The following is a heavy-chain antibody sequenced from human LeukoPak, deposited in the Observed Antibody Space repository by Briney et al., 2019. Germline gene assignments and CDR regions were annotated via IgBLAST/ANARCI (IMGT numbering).Heavy chain of an antibody. CDR2: IIPILGIA. Sequence: SVKVSCKASGGTFSSYAISWVRQAPGQGLEWMGRIIPILGIANYAQKFQGRVTITADKSTSTAYMELSSLRSEDTAVYYCARSPTYYYGSGSKTFDYWGQGTLVTVSS. V-gene: IGHV1-69*04. D-gene: IGHD3-10*01. CDR1: GGTFSSYA. J-gene: IGHJ4*02. CDR3: ARSPTYYYGSGSKTFDY.